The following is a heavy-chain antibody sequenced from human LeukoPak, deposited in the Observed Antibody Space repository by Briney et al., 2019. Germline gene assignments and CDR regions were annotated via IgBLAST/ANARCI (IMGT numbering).Heavy chain of an antibody. CDR1: GYTFTSYG. CDR2: ISAYNGNT. J-gene: IGHJ4*02. CDR3: ARVALYSNSWYGGDY. V-gene: IGHV1-18*01. D-gene: IGHD6-13*01. Sequence: GASVKVSCKASGYTFTSYGISWVRQAPGQGLEWMGWISAYNGNTNYAQKLQGRVTMTTDTSTSTAYMELRSLRSDDTAVYYCARVALYSNSWYGGDYWGQGTLVTVSS.